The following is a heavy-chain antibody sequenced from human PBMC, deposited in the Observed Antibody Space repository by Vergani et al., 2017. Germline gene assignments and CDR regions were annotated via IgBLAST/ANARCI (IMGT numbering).Heavy chain of an antibody. D-gene: IGHD3-22*01. CDR2: ISYDGSNK. V-gene: IGHV3-30*01. CDR3: AKEKSYYYDSPDAFDI. Sequence: QVQLVESGGGVVQPGRSLRLSCAASGFTFSSYAMHWVRQAPGKGLEWVAVISYDGSNKYYADSVKGRFTISRDNSKNTLYLQMNSLRAEDTAVYYCAKEKSYYYDSPDAFDIWGQGTMVTVSS. CDR1: GFTFSSYA. J-gene: IGHJ3*02.